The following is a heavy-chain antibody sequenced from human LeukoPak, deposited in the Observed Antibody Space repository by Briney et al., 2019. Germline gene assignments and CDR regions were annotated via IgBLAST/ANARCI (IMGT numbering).Heavy chain of an antibody. CDR2: IYSGGST. V-gene: IGHV3-53*01. CDR3: AGEGQSTAFDY. CDR1: GFTVSTNY. J-gene: IGHJ4*02. D-gene: IGHD5-18*01. Sequence: GGSLRLSCAASGFTVSTNYMNWVRQAPGEGLEWVSIIYSGGSTYYADSVRGRFTISRDNSKNTLYLQMNSLRAEDTAVYYCAGEGQSTAFDYWGQGTLVTVSS.